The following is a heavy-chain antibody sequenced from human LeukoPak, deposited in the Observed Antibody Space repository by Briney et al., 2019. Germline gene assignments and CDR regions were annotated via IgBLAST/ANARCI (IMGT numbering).Heavy chain of an antibody. CDR2: FGTSSSYI. D-gene: IGHD5-18*01. CDR1: GFTFSTYS. V-gene: IGHV3-21*01. CDR3: ARDAYNYGTHPPDY. J-gene: IGHJ4*02. Sequence: AGGSLRLSCAASGFTFSTYSMNWVRQAPGKGLEWISSFGTSSSYIYYADSLKGRFTISRDNAKNSLYLQMNSLRAEDTAVYYCARDAYNYGTHPPDYWGQGTLVTVSS.